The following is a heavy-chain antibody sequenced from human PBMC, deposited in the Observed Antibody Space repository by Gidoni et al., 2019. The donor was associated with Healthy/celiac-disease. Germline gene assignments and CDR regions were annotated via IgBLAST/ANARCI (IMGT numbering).Heavy chain of an antibody. CDR2: IDPSDSYT. CDR3: ARTALMIVVEERFDP. V-gene: IGHV5-10-1*03. D-gene: IGHD3-22*01. Sequence: EVQLVQSGAEVKKPGESLRISCKGSGYSFTSYWISWVRQMPGKGLEWMGRIDPSDSYTNYSPSFQGHVTISADKSISTAYLQWSSLKASDTAMYYCARTALMIVVEERFDPWGQGTLVTVSS. CDR1: GYSFTSYW. J-gene: IGHJ5*02.